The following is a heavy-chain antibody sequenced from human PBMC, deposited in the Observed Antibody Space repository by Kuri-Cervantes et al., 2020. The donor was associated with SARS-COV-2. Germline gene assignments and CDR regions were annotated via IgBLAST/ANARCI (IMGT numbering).Heavy chain of an antibody. Sequence: GESLKISCAASGFTFSSYEMNWVRQAPGKGLEWVSYISSSSSCIYYADSVKGRFTISRDNAKNSLYLQMNSLRAEDTAVYYCARGGCSSTSCYYYFDYWGRGTLVTVSS. CDR1: GFTFSSYE. V-gene: IGHV3-21*05. J-gene: IGHJ4*02. CDR2: ISSSSSCI. D-gene: IGHD2-2*01. CDR3: ARGGCSSTSCYYYFDY.